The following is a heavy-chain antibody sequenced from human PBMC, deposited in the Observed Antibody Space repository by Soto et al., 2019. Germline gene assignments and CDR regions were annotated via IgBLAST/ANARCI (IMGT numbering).Heavy chain of an antibody. Sequence: QVQLVQSAAEVKKPGASVKVSCKASGYTFANYDISWVRQAPGQGLEWMGWISTKSGNTEYAQNVQGRVTLTADSSTTTVHMEMRSLRSDDTAVYYCERSYLDSWTEYSNPVKYWGQGTLVAVSS. V-gene: IGHV1-18*04. CDR3: ERSYLDSWTEYSNPVKY. J-gene: IGHJ4*02. CDR1: GYTFANYD. CDR2: ISTKSGNT. D-gene: IGHD3-3*01.